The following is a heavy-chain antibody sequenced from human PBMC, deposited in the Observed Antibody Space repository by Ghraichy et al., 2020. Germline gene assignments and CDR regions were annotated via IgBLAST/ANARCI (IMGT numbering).Heavy chain of an antibody. CDR2: IRRDGSVK. D-gene: IGHD3-22*01. J-gene: IGHJ3*02. CDR1: GFRISDYW. Sequence: GGSLRLSCEASGFRISDYWMVWVRQGPGMGLEWVANIRRDGSVKHYVDAVECRFTISIDNATNSLYLQMDSLRAEETAVYSCARAKTYDVSDSYYDAFEMWGQGRRVTVSS. CDR3: ARAKTYDVSDSYYDAFEM. V-gene: IGHV3-7*03.